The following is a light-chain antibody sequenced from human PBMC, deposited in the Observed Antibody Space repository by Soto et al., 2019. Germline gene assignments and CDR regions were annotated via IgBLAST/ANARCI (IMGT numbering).Light chain of an antibody. J-gene: IGKJ3*01. Sequence: EIVLTQSPGTLSLSPGERATLSCRASQSVGSSYLAWYQQKPGQAPRLLIYGASSRATGIPDRFSGNGSGTDFTLTISRLEPEDFAVYYCQQYGSSPLFTFGPGTKVDIK. CDR2: GAS. V-gene: IGKV3-20*01. CDR3: QQYGSSPLFT. CDR1: QSVGSSY.